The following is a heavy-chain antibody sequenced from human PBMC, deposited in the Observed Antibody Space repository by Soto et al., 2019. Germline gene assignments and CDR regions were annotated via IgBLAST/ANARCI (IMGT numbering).Heavy chain of an antibody. CDR3: ARASGATYYYYGMDV. J-gene: IGHJ6*02. CDR2: IYYSGST. Sequence: TLSLTCTVSGGSISSGGYYWSWIRQHPGKGLEWIGYIYYSGSTYYNPSLKSRVTISVDTSKNQFSLKLSSVTAADTAVYYCARASGATYYYYGMDVWGQGTTVTVSS. CDR1: GGSISSGGYY. D-gene: IGHD1-26*01. V-gene: IGHV4-31*03.